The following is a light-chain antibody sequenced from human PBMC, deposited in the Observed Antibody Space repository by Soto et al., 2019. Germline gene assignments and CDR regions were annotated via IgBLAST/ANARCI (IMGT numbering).Light chain of an antibody. Sequence: IQMTQSPSSLSASVGDRVSIPCRASQSISSWLAWYQQKPGKAPKLLIYDASSLESGVPSRFSGSGSGTEFTLTISSLQPDDFATYYCQQYNSYWTFGQGTKVDI. CDR1: QSISSW. J-gene: IGKJ1*01. V-gene: IGKV1-5*01. CDR3: QQYNSYWT. CDR2: DAS.